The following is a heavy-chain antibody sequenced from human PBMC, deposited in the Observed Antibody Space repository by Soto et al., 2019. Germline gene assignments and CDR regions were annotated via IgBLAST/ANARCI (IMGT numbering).Heavy chain of an antibody. CDR2: ISSSSSYI. CDR1: GFTFSSYW. V-gene: IGHV3-21*01. J-gene: IGHJ4*02. D-gene: IGHD4-17*01. Sequence: PGGSLRLSCAASGFTFSSYWMSWVRQAPGKGLEWVSSISSSSSYIYYADSVKGRFTISRDNAKNSLYLQMNSLRAEDTAVYYCARDATTAIDYWGQGTLVTVSS. CDR3: ARDATTAIDY.